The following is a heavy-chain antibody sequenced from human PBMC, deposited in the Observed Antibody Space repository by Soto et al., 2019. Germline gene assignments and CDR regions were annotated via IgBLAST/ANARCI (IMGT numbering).Heavy chain of an antibody. J-gene: IGHJ5*02. CDR1: GYTFTSYS. CDR3: AGDHCSSTSCYDLNWFDP. Sequence: GASVKVSCKASGYTFTSYSISWVRQAPGQGLEWMGWISAYNGNTNYAQKLQGRVTMTTDTSTSTAYMELRSLRSDDTAVYYCAGDHCSSTSCYDLNWFDPWGQGTLVTVSS. CDR2: ISAYNGNT. V-gene: IGHV1-18*01. D-gene: IGHD2-2*01.